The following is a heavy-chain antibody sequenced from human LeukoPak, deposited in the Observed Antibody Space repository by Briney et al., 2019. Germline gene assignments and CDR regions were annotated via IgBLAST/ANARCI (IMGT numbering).Heavy chain of an antibody. Sequence: GGSLRLSCAASGFTFSSYSMNWVRQAPGKGPEWVSYISSSSSTIYYADSVKGRFTISRDNAKNSLYLQMNSLRAEDTAVYYRARDKGRIVGATDYWGQGTLVTVSS. CDR2: ISSSSSTI. J-gene: IGHJ4*02. CDR1: GFTFSSYS. V-gene: IGHV3-48*01. D-gene: IGHD1-26*01. CDR3: ARDKGRIVGATDY.